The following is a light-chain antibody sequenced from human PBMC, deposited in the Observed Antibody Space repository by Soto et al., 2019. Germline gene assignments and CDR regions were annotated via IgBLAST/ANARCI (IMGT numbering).Light chain of an antibody. CDR2: GAS. Sequence: EMVMKQSPATLSVSPGERATLSCRASQSVSSNLAWYQQKPGQAPRLLIYGASTRATGIPARFSGSGSGTEFTLTISSLQSEDFAVYYCQQYNNWPRTLGQGTKVDIK. V-gene: IGKV3-15*01. J-gene: IGKJ1*01. CDR1: QSVSSN. CDR3: QQYNNWPRT.